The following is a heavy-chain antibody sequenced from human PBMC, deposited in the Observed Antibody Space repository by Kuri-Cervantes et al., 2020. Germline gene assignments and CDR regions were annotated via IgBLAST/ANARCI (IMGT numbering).Heavy chain of an antibody. Sequence: ASVKVSCKASGYTFTSYYILWVRQAPGQGLEWMGIINPSGGSTTYAQKFQGRVTMTRDTSTSTVYMELSSLRSDDTAAYYCARFRVATITPNYWYFDLWGRGTLVTVSS. D-gene: IGHD5-12*01. J-gene: IGHJ2*01. CDR2: INPSGGST. CDR1: GYTFTSYY. V-gene: IGHV1-46*01. CDR3: ARFRVATITPNYWYFDL.